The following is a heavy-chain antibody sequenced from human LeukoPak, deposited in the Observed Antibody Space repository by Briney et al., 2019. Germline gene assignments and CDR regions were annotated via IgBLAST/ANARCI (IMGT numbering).Heavy chain of an antibody. Sequence: SGPTLVKPTQTLTLTCTFSGFSLSTTGVGVGWIRQPPGKAPEWLSLIYWDGDDRYTPSLESRLTITKDTSKNQVVLIMTNMHPVDTATYYCVRLNGYPRRWFDPWGQGTLVTVSS. CDR2: IYWDGDD. J-gene: IGHJ5*02. D-gene: IGHD3-22*01. V-gene: IGHV2-5*02. CDR3: VRLNGYPRRWFDP. CDR1: GFSLSTTGVG.